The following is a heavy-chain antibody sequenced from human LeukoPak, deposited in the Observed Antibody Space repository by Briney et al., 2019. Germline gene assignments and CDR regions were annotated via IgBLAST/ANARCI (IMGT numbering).Heavy chain of an antibody. J-gene: IGHJ3*02. V-gene: IGHV1-18*01. CDR1: GYTFSTYG. D-gene: IGHD6-6*01. CDR3: ARVLRYSSSSGDAFDI. CDR2: ISPYNGDT. Sequence: ASVKVSCKASGYTFSTYGLNWVRQAPGHGLEWLGWISPYNGDTSYAQSLQGRVTMTRDTSTSTASMELRSLRSDDTAVYYCARVLRYSSSSGDAFDIWGQGTMVTVSS.